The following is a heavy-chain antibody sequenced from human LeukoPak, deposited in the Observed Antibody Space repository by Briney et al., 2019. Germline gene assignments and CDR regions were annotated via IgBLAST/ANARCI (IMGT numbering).Heavy chain of an antibody. Sequence: ASVKVSCKASGGTFSSYAISWVRQAPGQGLEWMGRIIPILGIANYAQKFQGRVTITADKSTSTAYMELSSLRSEDTAVYYCARYPRRNIVVVPAANDQTTYYYGMDVWGQGTTVTVSS. J-gene: IGHJ6*02. D-gene: IGHD2-2*01. V-gene: IGHV1-69*04. CDR3: ARYPRRNIVVVPAANDQTTYYYGMDV. CDR1: GGTFSSYA. CDR2: IIPILGIA.